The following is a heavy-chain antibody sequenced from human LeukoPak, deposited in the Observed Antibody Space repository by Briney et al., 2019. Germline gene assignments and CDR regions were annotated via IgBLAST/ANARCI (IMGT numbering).Heavy chain of an antibody. J-gene: IGHJ4*02. CDR3: AKGVTIYTNSGLGY. V-gene: IGHV3-23*01. D-gene: IGHD7-27*01. Sequence: GGSLRLSCAASGFTFSTYAMTWVRQAPGKGLEWVSAICASGGSTYYADSVKGRFTISRDNSKNTLYLQMSSLRAEDTAVYYCAKGVTIYTNSGLGYWGQGTLVTVSS. CDR1: GFTFSTYA. CDR2: ICASGGST.